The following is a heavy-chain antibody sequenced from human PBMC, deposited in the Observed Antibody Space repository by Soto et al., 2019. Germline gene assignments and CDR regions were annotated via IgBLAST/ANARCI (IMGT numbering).Heavy chain of an antibody. CDR3: AADLVKAPYGWYYYYYGMDV. J-gene: IGHJ6*02. V-gene: IGHV1-58*01. Sequence: SVKVSCKASGFTFTSSAVQWVRQARGQRLEWIGWIVVGSGNTNYAQKLQERVTITRDMSTSTAYMEMSSLRSEDTAVYYFAADLVKAPYGWYYYYYGMDVWGQGTTVTVSS. CDR1: GFTFTSSA. D-gene: IGHD3-22*01. CDR2: IVVGSGNT.